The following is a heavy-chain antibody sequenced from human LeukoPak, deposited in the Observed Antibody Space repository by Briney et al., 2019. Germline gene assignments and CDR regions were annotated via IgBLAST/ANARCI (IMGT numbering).Heavy chain of an antibody. CDR1: GFTVRSNY. CDR3: ARGGTIAYFDY. D-gene: IGHD3-16*01. J-gene: IGHJ4*02. CDR2: IYSGGST. V-gene: IGHV3-66*02. Sequence: GGSLRLSCAASGFTVRSNYMRWVRQAPGKGLEWVSVIYSGGSTYYADSVKGRFTISRDNSKNTLYLQMNSLRAEDTAVYYCARGGTIAYFDYWGQGTLVTVSS.